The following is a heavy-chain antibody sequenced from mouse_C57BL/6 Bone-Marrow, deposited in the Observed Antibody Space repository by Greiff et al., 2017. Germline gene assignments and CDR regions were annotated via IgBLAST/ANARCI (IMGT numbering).Heavy chain of an antibody. Sequence: QVQLQQSGAELMKPGASVKLSCKATGYTFTGYWIEWVKQRPGHGLEWIGEILPGSGSTNYNEKFKGKATFTADTSSNTAYMQLSSLTTEDSAIYYCARRRSYYSNYVDAMDYWGQGTSVTVSS. CDR3: ARRRSYYSNYVDAMDY. CDR2: ILPGSGST. J-gene: IGHJ4*01. V-gene: IGHV1-9*01. CDR1: GYTFTGYW. D-gene: IGHD2-5*01.